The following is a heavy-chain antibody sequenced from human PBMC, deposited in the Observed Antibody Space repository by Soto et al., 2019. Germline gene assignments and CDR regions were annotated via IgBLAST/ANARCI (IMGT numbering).Heavy chain of an antibody. CDR2: IYWNDDK. CDR3: AHTWGLPFDD. J-gene: IGHJ4*01. CDR1: GFSLRTTGVG. Sequence: QITLKESGPTLVEPTQTLTLTCTYSGFSLRTTGVGVGWIRQPPGKALEWLGIIYWNDDKRYSPSLKNRFTLTSDISKSQVVLTITNRDPVDTATYCRAHTWGLPFDDWGHGTLVTVSS. V-gene: IGHV2-5*01. D-gene: IGHD3-16*01.